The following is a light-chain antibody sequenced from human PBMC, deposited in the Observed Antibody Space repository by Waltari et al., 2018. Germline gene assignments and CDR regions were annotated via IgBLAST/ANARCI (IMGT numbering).Light chain of an antibody. CDR3: QAWDSSTAWKV. J-gene: IGLJ2*01. V-gene: IGLV3-1*01. CDR1: TLGDKY. Sequence: SYELTQPPSVSVSPGQTASITCSGDTLGDKYACWYQQKPGQSPVLVIYQDSKRPSGIPERFSGSNSGNTATLTISGTQAMDEADYYCQAWDSSTAWKVFGGGTKLTVL. CDR2: QDS.